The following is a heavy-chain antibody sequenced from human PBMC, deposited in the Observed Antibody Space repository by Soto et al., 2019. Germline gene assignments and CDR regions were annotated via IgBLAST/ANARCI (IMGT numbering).Heavy chain of an antibody. Sequence: TVGSLRLSCAASGFTFSSYGMHWVRQAPGKGLEWVAVISYDGSNKYYADSVKGRFTISRDNSKNTLYLQMNSLRAEDTAVYYCAKERGVVVITFGMDVWGQGTTVTVSS. J-gene: IGHJ6*02. CDR1: GFTFSSYG. CDR3: AKERGVVVITFGMDV. V-gene: IGHV3-30*18. D-gene: IGHD3-22*01. CDR2: ISYDGSNK.